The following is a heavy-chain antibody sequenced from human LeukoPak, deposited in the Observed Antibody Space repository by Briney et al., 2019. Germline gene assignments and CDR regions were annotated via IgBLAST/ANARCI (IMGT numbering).Heavy chain of an antibody. Sequence: PGGSLRLSCAASGFTFSSYGMHWVRQAPGKGLGWVAFIRYDGSNKYYADSVKGRFTISRDNSKNTLYLQMNSLRAEDTAVYYCAKQYSSSWYDAFDIWGQGTMVTVSS. J-gene: IGHJ3*02. CDR1: GFTFSSYG. V-gene: IGHV3-30*02. CDR3: AKQYSSSWYDAFDI. D-gene: IGHD6-13*01. CDR2: IRYDGSNK.